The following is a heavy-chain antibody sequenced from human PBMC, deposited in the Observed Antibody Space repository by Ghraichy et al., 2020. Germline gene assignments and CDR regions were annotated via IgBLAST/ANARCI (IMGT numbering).Heavy chain of an antibody. CDR1: GGSISSSSYY. V-gene: IGHV4-39*01. J-gene: IGHJ4*02. CDR3: ARRSGYSGYGYYFDY. D-gene: IGHD5-12*01. Sequence: TLSLTCTVSGGSISSSSYYWGWIRQPPGKGLEWIGSIYYSGSTYYNPSLKSRVTISVDTSKNQFSLKLSSVTAADTAVYYCARRSGYSGYGYYFDYWGQGTLVTVSS. CDR2: IYYSGST.